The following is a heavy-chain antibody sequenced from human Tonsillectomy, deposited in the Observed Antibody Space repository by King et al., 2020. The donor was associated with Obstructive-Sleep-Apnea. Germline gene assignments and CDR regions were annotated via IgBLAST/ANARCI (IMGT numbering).Heavy chain of an antibody. CDR1: GLPFSSYA. CDR2: ISGSGGST. CDR3: AKGGLYYDILTGYYMRRAFDI. J-gene: IGHJ3*02. D-gene: IGHD3-9*01. Sequence: VQLVQSGGGLEQPGGSLRVSCAASGLPFSSYAMSWVRQAPGKGLEWVSGISGSGGSTKYADSVKGRFTISRDNSKNTLYLQMKSLRAEDTAVYYCAKGGLYYDILTGYYMRRAFDIWGQGTMVTVSS. V-gene: IGHV3-23*04.